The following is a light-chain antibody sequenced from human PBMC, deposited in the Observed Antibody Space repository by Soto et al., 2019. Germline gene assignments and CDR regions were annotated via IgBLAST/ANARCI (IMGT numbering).Light chain of an antibody. CDR2: EVS. CDR3: SSYAGSNSI. CDR1: SSDIGAYNY. V-gene: IGLV2-8*01. J-gene: IGLJ2*01. Sequence: QSVLTQPPSASGSPGQSVTISCTGTSSDIGAYNYVSWYQRHPGKPPRLVLYEVSERPSGVPDRFSGSKSANTASLTVSGLQAEDEADYFCSSYAGSNSIFGGGTQLTVL.